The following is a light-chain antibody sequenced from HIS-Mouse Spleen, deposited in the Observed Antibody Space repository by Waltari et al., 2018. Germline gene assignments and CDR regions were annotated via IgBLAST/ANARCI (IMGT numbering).Light chain of an antibody. J-gene: IGLJ3*02. CDR3: CSYAGSSTWV. CDR1: SSDVGSYNL. Sequence: QSALTQPASVSGSPGQSIPISCTGTSSDVGSYNLVSWYQQHPGKAPKLMIYEGSKRPSGVANRVSGSKSGNTASLTISGLQAEDEADYYCCSYAGSSTWVFGGGTKLTVL. V-gene: IGLV2-23*01. CDR2: EGS.